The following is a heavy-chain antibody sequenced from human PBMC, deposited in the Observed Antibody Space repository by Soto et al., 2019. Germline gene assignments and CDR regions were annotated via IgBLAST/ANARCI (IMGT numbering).Heavy chain of an antibody. J-gene: IGHJ4*02. CDR1: GGSISSGDYY. CDR3: ARGKYHYPPGTIDY. CDR2: IYYSGST. D-gene: IGHD2-2*01. V-gene: IGHV4-31*03. Sequence: SETLSLTCNVSGGSISSGDYYWSWIRQHPGKGLEWIGYIYYSGSTYFNPSLKSRLSISLDMSKNQFSLNLNSVTAADTAVYYCARGKYHYPPGTIDYWGKAPLGTL.